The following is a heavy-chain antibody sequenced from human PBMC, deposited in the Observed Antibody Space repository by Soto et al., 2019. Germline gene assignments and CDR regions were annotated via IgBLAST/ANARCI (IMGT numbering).Heavy chain of an antibody. CDR2: IYYSGST. V-gene: IGHV4-39*01. Sequence: PSETLSLTCTVSGGSISSSSYYWGWIRQPPGKGLEWIGSIYYSGSTYYNPSPKSRVTISVDTSKNQFSLKLSSVTAADTAVYYCARRGTYYYDSSGLSGGAFDIWGQGTMVTVSS. D-gene: IGHD3-22*01. J-gene: IGHJ3*02. CDR1: GGSISSSSYY. CDR3: ARRGTYYYDSSGLSGGAFDI.